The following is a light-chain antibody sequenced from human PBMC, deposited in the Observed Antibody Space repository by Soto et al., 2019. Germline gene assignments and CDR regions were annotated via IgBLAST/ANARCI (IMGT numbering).Light chain of an antibody. CDR1: SSDLGGYNF. V-gene: IGLV2-14*01. J-gene: IGLJ1*01. CDR2: QVS. Sequence: QSALTQPASVSGSPGQSITISCTGTSSDLGGYNFVSWYQHHPGKAPKLMIYQVSNRPSGVSNRFSGSKSGNTASLTISGLQAEDEADYYCSSYTSSRAYVFGIGTKLTVL. CDR3: SSYTSSRAYV.